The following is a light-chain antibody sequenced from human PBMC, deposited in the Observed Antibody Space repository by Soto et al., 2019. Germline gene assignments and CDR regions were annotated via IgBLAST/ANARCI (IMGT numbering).Light chain of an antibody. J-gene: IGLJ3*02. Sequence: QSVLTQPPSASGTPGQRVTISCSGSSSNIGSNYVYWYQQLPGTAPKLLIYMNEQRPSGVPDRFSASKSGTSASLAISGLRSEDETDYYCAAWDDSLSGRVFGGGTKLTVL. V-gene: IGLV1-47*01. CDR1: SSNIGSNY. CDR2: MNE. CDR3: AAWDDSLSGRV.